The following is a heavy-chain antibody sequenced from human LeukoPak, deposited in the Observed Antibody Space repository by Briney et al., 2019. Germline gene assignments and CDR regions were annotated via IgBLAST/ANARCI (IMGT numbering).Heavy chain of an antibody. CDR2: FDPEDGET. Sequence: GASVKVSCKVSGYTLTELSMHWVRQAPGKGLEWMGGFDPEDGETIYAQKFQGRVTMTEDTSTDTAYMELSSLRSEDTAVYYCATRSEYNWNDPQDAFDIWGRGTMVTVSS. CDR1: GYTLTELS. V-gene: IGHV1-24*01. J-gene: IGHJ3*02. CDR3: ATRSEYNWNDPQDAFDI. D-gene: IGHD1-1*01.